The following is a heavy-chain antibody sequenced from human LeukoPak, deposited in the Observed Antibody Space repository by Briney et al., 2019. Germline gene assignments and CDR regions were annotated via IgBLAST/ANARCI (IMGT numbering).Heavy chain of an antibody. CDR2: IIPILGIA. D-gene: IGHD4-17*01. J-gene: IGHJ6*02. V-gene: IGHV1-69*02. CDR3: ARGGSVTTVTTRHYYYYGMDV. CDR1: GGTFSSYT. Sequence: SVKVSCKASGGTFSSYTISWVRQAPGQGLEWMGRIIPILGIASYAQKFQGRVTITADKSTSTAYMELSSLRSEDTAVYYCARGGSVTTVTTRHYYYYGMDVWGQGTTVTVSS.